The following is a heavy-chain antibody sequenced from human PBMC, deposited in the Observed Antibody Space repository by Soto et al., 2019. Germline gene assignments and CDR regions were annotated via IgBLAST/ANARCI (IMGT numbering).Heavy chain of an antibody. V-gene: IGHV3-33*06. J-gene: IGHJ4*02. D-gene: IGHD2-2*03. Sequence: GSLRLSCAASGFTFSNYGMHWVRQAPGKGLEWVAIIWHDGNNKYYADSVRGRFIISRDNSKNRLYLQMNSLRAEDTAIYYCAKDGYCSGTTCNLGGGYYFDSWGQGTLVTVSS. CDR1: GFTFSNYG. CDR3: AKDGYCSGTTCNLGGGYYFDS. CDR2: IWHDGNNK.